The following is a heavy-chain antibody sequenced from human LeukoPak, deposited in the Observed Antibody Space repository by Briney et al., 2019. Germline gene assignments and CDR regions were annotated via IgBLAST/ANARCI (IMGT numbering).Heavy chain of an antibody. CDR3: AKQAYCSSTSCYRFDY. J-gene: IGHJ4*02. CDR2: IYYSGST. CDR1: GGSIISSSYY. D-gene: IGHD2-2*01. Sequence: SETLSLTCTVSGGSIISSSYYWGWIRQPPGKGLEWIGSIYYSGSTYYNPSLKSRVTISVDTSKNQFSLKLSSVTAADTAVYYCAKQAYCSSTSCYRFDYWGQGTLVTVSS. V-gene: IGHV4-39*01.